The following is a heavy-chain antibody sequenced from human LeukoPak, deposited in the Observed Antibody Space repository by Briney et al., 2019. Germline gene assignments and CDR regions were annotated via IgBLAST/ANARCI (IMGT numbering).Heavy chain of an antibody. CDR3: ASPAVAGTTSDAFDI. Sequence: SETLSLTCSVSGGSITSSSYYWGWIRQSPEKGLEWIGSIYYTGGTHYSPSLKSRVTISVDTSKNQFSLKLSSVTAADTAVYYCASPAVAGTTSDAFDIWGQGTMVTVSS. CDR2: IYYTGGT. D-gene: IGHD6-19*01. J-gene: IGHJ3*02. CDR1: GGSITSSSYY. V-gene: IGHV4-39*01.